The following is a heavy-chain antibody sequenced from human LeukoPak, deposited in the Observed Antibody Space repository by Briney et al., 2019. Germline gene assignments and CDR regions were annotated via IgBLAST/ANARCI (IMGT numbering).Heavy chain of an antibody. CDR2: ISVYNGKT. V-gene: IGHV1-18*01. J-gene: IGHJ4*02. D-gene: IGHD6-19*01. Sequence: ASVKVSCKTSGYNFINYGITWVRQAPGQGLEWMGWISVYNGKTNYAQKVQGRVTLTTDTSTSTAYMELRSLRSDDTAVYYCARDADIFNIAVVGTRDDYWGQGTLVTVSS. CDR1: GYNFINYG. CDR3: ARDADIFNIAVVGTRDDY.